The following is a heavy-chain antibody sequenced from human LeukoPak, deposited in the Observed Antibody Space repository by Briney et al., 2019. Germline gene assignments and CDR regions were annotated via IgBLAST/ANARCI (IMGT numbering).Heavy chain of an antibody. CDR3: ARDGGYSYGYGY. V-gene: IGHV3-53*01. D-gene: IGHD5-18*01. CDR2: IYSGGST. Sequence: PGGSLRLSCAASGFTVSSNYMSWVRQSPGKGLEWVSVIYSGGSTYYADSVKGRFTISRDNSKNTLYLQMKSLRAEDTAVYYCARDGGYSYGYGYWGQGTLVTVSS. CDR1: GFTVSSNY. J-gene: IGHJ4*02.